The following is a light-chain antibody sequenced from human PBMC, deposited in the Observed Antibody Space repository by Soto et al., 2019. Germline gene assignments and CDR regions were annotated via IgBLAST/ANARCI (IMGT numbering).Light chain of an antibody. CDR2: DAS. Sequence: GLTQSTYTLSLSPGERATLSCRASQSVRNNYLAWYQVRPGRAPRLLIYDASTKATAIPDRISGGGSGTDFTLTITGLEPEDLAVYYCQQYGSSPPFTFGQGTRLEI. J-gene: IGKJ5*01. CDR1: QSVRNNY. CDR3: QQYGSSPPFT. V-gene: IGKV3-20*01.